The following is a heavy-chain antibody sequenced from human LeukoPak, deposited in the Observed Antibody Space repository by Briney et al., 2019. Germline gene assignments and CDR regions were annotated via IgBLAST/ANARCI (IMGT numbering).Heavy chain of an antibody. CDR1: GGSISSSSYY. J-gene: IGHJ2*01. V-gene: IGHV4-39*07. D-gene: IGHD3-3*01. CDR3: ARDLSYYDFWSGPPGPNWYFDL. CDR2: IYYSGST. Sequence: KPSETLSLTCTVSGGSISSSSYYWGWIRQPPGKGREWIGSIYYSGSTYYNPSLKSRVTISVDTSKNQFSLKLSSVTAADTAVYYCARDLSYYDFWSGPPGPNWYFDLWGRGTLVTVSS.